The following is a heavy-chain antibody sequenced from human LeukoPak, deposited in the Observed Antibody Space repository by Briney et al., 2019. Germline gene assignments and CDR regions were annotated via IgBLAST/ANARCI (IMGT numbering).Heavy chain of an antibody. J-gene: IGHJ4*02. D-gene: IGHD3-3*01. CDR1: GFTFSSYA. V-gene: IGHV3-23*01. CDR3: AKPFLEWLSPQPFYFDY. CDR2: FSGTGTST. Sequence: PGGSLRLSCAASGFTFSSYAMSWVRQAPGKGLEWVSGFSGTGTSTYYADSVKGRFTISRDNSKNTLYLQMNSLRAEDTAVYYCAKPFLEWLSPQPFYFDYWGQGTLVTVSS.